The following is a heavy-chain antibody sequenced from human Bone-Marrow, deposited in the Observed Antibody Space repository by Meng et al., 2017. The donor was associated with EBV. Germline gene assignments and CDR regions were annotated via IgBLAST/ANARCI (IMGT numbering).Heavy chain of an antibody. CDR2: IYYNGNT. D-gene: IGHD1-26*01. Sequence: GELRGAGPGLVKPSEPLSLTCTVSGASVSSGSYYWNWIRQPPGKGLEWIGYIYYNGNTNYNPSLKSRVTISVDTSKNQFSLKLSSVTAADTAVYYCASTSGNLIYSDYWGQGTLVTVSS. CDR3: ASTSGNLIYSDY. CDR1: GASVSSGSYY. J-gene: IGHJ4*02. V-gene: IGHV4-61*01.